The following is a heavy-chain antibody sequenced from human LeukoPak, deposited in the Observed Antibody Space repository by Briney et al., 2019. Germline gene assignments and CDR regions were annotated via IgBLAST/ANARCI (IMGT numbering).Heavy chain of an antibody. CDR2: LNPNSGKT. Sequence: ASVKVSCKASGYTFTSSDINWVRQAPGQGLEWMGWLNPNSGKTGSARKFQGRVAMTKNISISTAYIEVSSLGYEDTATYYCARGRPGLASAGTYDFWGQGTLITVSS. CDR1: GYTFTSSD. V-gene: IGHV1-8*01. J-gene: IGHJ4*02. D-gene: IGHD6-13*01. CDR3: ARGRPGLASAGTYDF.